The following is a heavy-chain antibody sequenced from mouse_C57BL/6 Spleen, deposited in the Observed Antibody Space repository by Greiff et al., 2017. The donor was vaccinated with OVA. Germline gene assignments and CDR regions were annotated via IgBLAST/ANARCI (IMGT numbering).Heavy chain of an antibody. J-gene: IGHJ2*01. CDR2: IDPSDSYT. CDR1: GYTFTSYW. D-gene: IGHD5-1*01. Sequence: QVQLQQPGAELVKPGASVKLSCKASGYTFTSYWMPWVTQRPGPGLEWIGEIDPSDSYTNYNQKLKGKATLTVDTSSSSAYMQLSSLTSEDSAVYYCARRRSNYFDYWGQGTTLTVSS. V-gene: IGHV1-50*01. CDR3: ARRRSNYFDY.